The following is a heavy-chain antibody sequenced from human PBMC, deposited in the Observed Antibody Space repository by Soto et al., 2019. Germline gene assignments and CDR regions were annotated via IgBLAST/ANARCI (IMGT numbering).Heavy chain of an antibody. D-gene: IGHD2-15*01. CDR2: ISYDGSNK. J-gene: IGHJ3*02. Sequence: GGSLRLSCAASGFTFSSYGMHWVRQAPGKGLEWVAVISYDGSNKYYADSVKGRFTISRDNSKNTLYLQMNSLRAEDTAVYYCAKGQAPHCSGGSCYRKSPNAFDIWGQGTMVTVSS. V-gene: IGHV3-30*18. CDR3: AKGQAPHCSGGSCYRKSPNAFDI. CDR1: GFTFSSYG.